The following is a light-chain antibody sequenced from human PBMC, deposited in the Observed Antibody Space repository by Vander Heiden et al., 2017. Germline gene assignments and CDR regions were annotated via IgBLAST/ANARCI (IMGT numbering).Light chain of an antibody. CDR3: AAWDDSLNGPV. Sequence: QSVLTQPPSASGTPAQRVTISFSGLSSNLGSNTVNWYQQLPGTAPKLLIYSNNQRPSGVPDRFSGSKSGTSASLAISGLQSEDEADYYCAAWDDSLNGPVFGGGTKLTVL. V-gene: IGLV1-44*01. CDR2: SNN. CDR1: SSNLGSNT. J-gene: IGLJ3*02.